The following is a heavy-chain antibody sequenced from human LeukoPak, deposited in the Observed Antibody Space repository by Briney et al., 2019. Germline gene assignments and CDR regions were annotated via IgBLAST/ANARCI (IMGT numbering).Heavy chain of an antibody. CDR2: INPSGGST. Sequence: ASVKVSCKASAYTFTNYYMQWVRQAPGQGLEWMGIINPSGGSTTYAQKFQGRVTMTRDTSTSTVYMELSSLRSEGTAVYYCARGNLPHKYSSSWCYFDYWGQGTLVTVSS. V-gene: IGHV1-46*01. CDR1: AYTFTNYY. J-gene: IGHJ4*02. D-gene: IGHD6-13*01. CDR3: ARGNLPHKYSSSWCYFDY.